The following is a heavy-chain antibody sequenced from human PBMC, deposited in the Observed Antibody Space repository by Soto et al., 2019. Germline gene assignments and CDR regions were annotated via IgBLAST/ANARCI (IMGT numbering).Heavy chain of an antibody. Sequence: QVQLQQWGAGLLKPSETLSLTCAVSGGSFSGYYWSWIRQPPGKGLEWIGEINHSGSTNYNPSPKSRVTISVDTSKNQFALKLSSVAAAETAVYYCARNPIKTWGTADLGRHCSSTSCNVLNDAFDIWGQGTMVTVSS. CDR1: GGSFSGYY. CDR2: INHSGST. V-gene: IGHV4-34*01. CDR3: ARNPIKTWGTADLGRHCSSTSCNVLNDAFDI. D-gene: IGHD2-2*01. J-gene: IGHJ3*02.